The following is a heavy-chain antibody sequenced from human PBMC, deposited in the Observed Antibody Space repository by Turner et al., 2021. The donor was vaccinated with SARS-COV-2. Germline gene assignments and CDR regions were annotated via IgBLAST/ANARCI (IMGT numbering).Heavy chain of an antibody. Sequence: QVQLVESGGGVVQPGRSLRLSCAASGFTFSSYGMHLVRQAPGKGLEWVAIIWYDGTNKYYADSVKGRFTISRDNSKNTLYLQMNSLRAEDTAVYYCARDPFSVTSGYGDYFYWGQGTLVTVSS. D-gene: IGHD4-17*01. CDR3: ARDPFSVTSGYGDYFY. CDR1: GFTFSSYG. V-gene: IGHV3-33*01. J-gene: IGHJ4*02. CDR2: IWYDGTNK.